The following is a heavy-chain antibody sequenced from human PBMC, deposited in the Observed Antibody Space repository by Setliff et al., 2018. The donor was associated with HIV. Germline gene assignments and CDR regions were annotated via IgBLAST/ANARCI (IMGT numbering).Heavy chain of an antibody. CDR3: ARDGTTLLAAMDV. Sequence: GGSLRLSCVASGFTLSTYRMNWVRQAPGKGLEWVSSIIRDSSYIFDADSVKGRFTISRDNAQNSLYLQMNNLRVEDTAVYYCARDGTTLLAAMDVWGKGTTVTVSS. V-gene: IGHV3-21*01. CDR1: GFTLSTYR. J-gene: IGHJ6*03. D-gene: IGHD1-7*01. CDR2: IIRDSSYI.